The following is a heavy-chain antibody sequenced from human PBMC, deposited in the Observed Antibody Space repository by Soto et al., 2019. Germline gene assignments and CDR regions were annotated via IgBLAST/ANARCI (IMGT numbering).Heavy chain of an antibody. CDR2: INAGNGNT. V-gene: IGHV1-3*01. D-gene: IGHD6-13*01. CDR1: GYTFTSYA. J-gene: IGHJ4*02. Sequence: GASVKVSCKASGYTFTSYAMHWVRQAPGQRLEWMGWINAGNGNTKYSQKFQGRVTITRDTSASTAYMGLSSLRSGDTAVYYCARDIMAAAPDYWGQGTLVTVSS. CDR3: ARDIMAAAPDY.